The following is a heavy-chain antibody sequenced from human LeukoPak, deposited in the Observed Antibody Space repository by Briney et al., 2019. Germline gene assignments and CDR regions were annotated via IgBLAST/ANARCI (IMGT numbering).Heavy chain of an antibody. Sequence: PSETLSLTCTVSGGSISSGSYYWSWIRQPAGKGLEWIGSIFHSGSTYFNPSPKSRVTMSVDTSKNQFSLQLPSVTAADTAIYYCARVGYNCNQWFDIWGQGTMVTVSS. D-gene: IGHD1-20*01. CDR1: GGSISSGSYY. J-gene: IGHJ3*02. CDR3: ARVGYNCNQWFDI. V-gene: IGHV4-39*07. CDR2: IFHSGST.